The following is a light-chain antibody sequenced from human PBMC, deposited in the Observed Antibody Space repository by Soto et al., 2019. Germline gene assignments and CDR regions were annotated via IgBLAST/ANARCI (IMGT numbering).Light chain of an antibody. CDR2: EGS. J-gene: IGLJ2*01. V-gene: IGLV2-23*01. CDR3: CSYAGRRV. CDR1: SSDVVSYNL. Sequence: QSALTQPASVSVSPGQSITISCPGTSSDVVSYNLVSWYQQHPGKAPKLMIYEGSKRPPGVSNRFSGSKSGNTASLTISGLQAEDEDDYYCCSYAGRRVFGGGTKLTVL.